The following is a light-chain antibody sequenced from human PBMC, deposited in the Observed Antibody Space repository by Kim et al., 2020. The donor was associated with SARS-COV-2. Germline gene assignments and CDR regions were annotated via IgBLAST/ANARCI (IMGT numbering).Light chain of an antibody. CDR3: QEYDDSPPWT. CDR2: GTS. Sequence: LSTGERATLPCGASQDVSSLAWYQQKTGQAPRLLIYGTSSRATGIPDRFSGSGSGTDFTLTISRLEPEDFAVYYCQEYDDSPPWTFGQGTKVDIK. CDR1: QDVSS. J-gene: IGKJ1*01. V-gene: IGKV3-20*01.